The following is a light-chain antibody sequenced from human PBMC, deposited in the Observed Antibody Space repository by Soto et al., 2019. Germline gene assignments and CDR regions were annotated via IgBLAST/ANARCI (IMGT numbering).Light chain of an antibody. CDR2: KAS. Sequence: DIQMTQSPSTLYASVGDRVTITCRASQSISSWLAWYQQKPGKAPNLLIYKASSLESGVPSRFSGSGSGTEFTLTISSLQPDDFATYYCQQYNSYWTCGQGTKVEIK. J-gene: IGKJ1*01. CDR1: QSISSW. CDR3: QQYNSYWT. V-gene: IGKV1-5*03.